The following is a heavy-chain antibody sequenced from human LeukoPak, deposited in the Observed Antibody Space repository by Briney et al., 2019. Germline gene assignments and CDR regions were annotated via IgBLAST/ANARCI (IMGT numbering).Heavy chain of an antibody. V-gene: IGHV3-74*01. D-gene: IGHD2-8*02. CDR1: GFTFSRYW. Sequence: GGSLRFSCAASGFTFSRYWMHWVRQAPGKGLAWVSRMNTDGSRTDYADSVKGRFTISRDNAKNILYLQMNSLGAEDTAVYSCASDFTGRDDYWGQGTLVTVSS. J-gene: IGHJ4*02. CDR3: ASDFTGRDDY. CDR2: MNTDGSRT.